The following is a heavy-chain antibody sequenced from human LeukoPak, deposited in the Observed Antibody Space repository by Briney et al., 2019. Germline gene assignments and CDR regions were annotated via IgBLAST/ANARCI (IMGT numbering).Heavy chain of an antibody. V-gene: IGHV4-39*01. CDR2: INDVGNT. Sequence: SETLSLTCAVSGGSISSSHYYWAWIRQTPGKGLEWIASINDVGNTYYNPSLKSRVSISVDTSKNQCSLRLSSVTAADTAVYYCASQRDQSTGRTFDYWGQGTLVTVS. D-gene: IGHD1-1*01. J-gene: IGHJ4*02. CDR3: ASQRDQSTGRTFDY. CDR1: GGSISSSHYY.